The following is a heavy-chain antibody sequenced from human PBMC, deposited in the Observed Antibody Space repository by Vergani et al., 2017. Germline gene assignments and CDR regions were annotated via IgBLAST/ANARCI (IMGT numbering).Heavy chain of an antibody. Sequence: EVQLLESGGGLVQPGGSLRLSCAASGFTFSSYAMSWVRQAPGKGLEWVSAISGSGGSTYYADSVKGRFTISRDNSKNTLYLQMNSLRAEDTAVYYCAKARKAANTGGYYYYGMDVWGQGTTVTVSS. J-gene: IGHJ6*02. V-gene: IGHV3-23*01. CDR2: ISGSGGST. CDR3: AKARKAANTGGYYYYGMDV. D-gene: IGHD5-18*01. CDR1: GFTFSSYA.